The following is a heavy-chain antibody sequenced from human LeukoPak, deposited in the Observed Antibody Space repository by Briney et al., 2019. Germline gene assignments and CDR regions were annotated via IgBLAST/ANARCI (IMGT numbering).Heavy chain of an antibody. Sequence: SETLSLTCAVHGGSFSGYYWGWIRQPPGKGLEWIGSIYYSGNTCYNPSLKSRVTISVDTSKNQFSLKLNSVTAADTAVYYCARHATVTSFTFAYWGQGTLVTVSS. V-gene: IGHV4-39*01. D-gene: IGHD4-17*01. CDR1: GGSFSGYY. J-gene: IGHJ4*02. CDR2: IYYSGNT. CDR3: ARHATVTSFTFAY.